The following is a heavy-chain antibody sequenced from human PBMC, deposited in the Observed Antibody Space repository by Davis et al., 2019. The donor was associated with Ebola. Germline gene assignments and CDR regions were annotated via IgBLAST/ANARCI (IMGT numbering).Heavy chain of an antibody. CDR1: GFTFSSYW. V-gene: IGHV3-7*01. CDR2: IEQDGSEK. D-gene: IGHD6-13*01. J-gene: IGHJ1*01. CDR3: AKERSSWYMRAEYFQH. Sequence: GESLKISCAASGFTFSSYWMSWVRQAPGKGLEWVANIEQDGSEKHYVESVKGRFTISRDNAKNPLYLQMNSLRAEDTAVYYCAKERSSWYMRAEYFQHWGQGTLVTVPS.